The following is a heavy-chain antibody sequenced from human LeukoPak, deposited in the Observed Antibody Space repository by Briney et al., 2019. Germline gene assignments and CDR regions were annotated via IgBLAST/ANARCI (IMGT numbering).Heavy chain of an antibody. V-gene: IGHV1-69*13. CDR2: IIPIFGTA. CDR1: GGTFSSYA. Sequence: SVKVSCKASGGTFSSYAISWVRQAPGQGLEWMGGIIPIFGTANYAQKFQGRVTITADESTSTAYMELSLLRSEDTAVYYCASASGYSYGDLGYWGQGTLVTASS. D-gene: IGHD5-18*01. CDR3: ASASGYSYGDLGY. J-gene: IGHJ4*02.